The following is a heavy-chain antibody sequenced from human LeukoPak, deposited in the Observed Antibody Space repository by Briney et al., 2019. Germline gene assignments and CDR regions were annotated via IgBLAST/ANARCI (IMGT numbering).Heavy chain of an antibody. Sequence: PGGSLRLSCVASGLTFSNSAMHWVRQAPGKGLEWVAIMSFDGSHERCGDSVKGRFTLSRDNSKNTLYLQINGLRTEDTAVYYCARGGKCSDGKCYLIDYWGQGTLVTVSS. CDR1: GLTFSNSA. V-gene: IGHV3-30*04. CDR2: MSFDGSHE. CDR3: ARGGKCSDGKCYLIDY. J-gene: IGHJ4*02. D-gene: IGHD2-15*01.